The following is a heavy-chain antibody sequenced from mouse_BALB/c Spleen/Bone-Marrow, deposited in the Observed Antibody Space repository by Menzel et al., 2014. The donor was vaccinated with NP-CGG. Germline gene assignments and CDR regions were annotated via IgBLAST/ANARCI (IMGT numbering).Heavy chain of an antibody. CDR1: GYTFTSYG. CDR2: INPSNGGT. Sequence: QVQLKQSGAELVKPGASVKLSCKASGYTFTSYGMHWVKLRPGQGFEWIGEINPSNGGTNYNEKFKRKATLTVDESSSTAYMQLSSLTSEDSAVYYCTIGGFDYWGQGTTLTVSS. J-gene: IGHJ2*01. V-gene: IGHV1S16*01. CDR3: TIGGFDY.